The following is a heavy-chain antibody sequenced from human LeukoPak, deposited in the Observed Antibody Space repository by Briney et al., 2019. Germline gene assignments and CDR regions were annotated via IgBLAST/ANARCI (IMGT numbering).Heavy chain of an antibody. J-gene: IGHJ4*01. CDR3: PNSTRD. Sequence: SETLSLTCAVYGGSFSGYYWIWIRQPPGKGLEGIGEINHSGSTNYNPSLKSRVTISVDTSKNQFSLKLSYVTAADTAVVFGPNSTRDWGKGTLVTVSS. V-gene: IGHV4-34*01. D-gene: IGHD4-23*01. CDR2: INHSGST. CDR1: GGSFSGYY.